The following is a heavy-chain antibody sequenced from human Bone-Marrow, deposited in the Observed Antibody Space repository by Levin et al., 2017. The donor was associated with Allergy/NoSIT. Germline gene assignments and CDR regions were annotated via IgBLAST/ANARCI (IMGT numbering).Heavy chain of an antibody. CDR1: GFSLSTSGVA. CDR3: VRMYSASSFLDY. Sequence: SGPTLVKPTQTLTLTCTFTGFSLSTSGVAVGWIRQPPGKALEWLALIHWNDDKRYRPSLGSRLTITKDTSRNHVVLTMTNMQDVDTATYYCVRMYSASSFLDYWGQGTLVTVSS. J-gene: IGHJ4*02. D-gene: IGHD6-6*01. V-gene: IGHV2-5*01. CDR2: IHWNDDK.